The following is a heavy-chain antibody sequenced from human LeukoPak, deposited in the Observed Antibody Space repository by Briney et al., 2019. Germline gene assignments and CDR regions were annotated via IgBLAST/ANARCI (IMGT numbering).Heavy chain of an antibody. CDR2: INPNSGGT. D-gene: IGHD2-21*01. CDR3: ARHIPRLTKVGYLDF. V-gene: IGHV1-2*02. Sequence: ASVKVSCKASGYTFTGYYMHWVRQAPGQGLEWMGWINPNSGGTNYAQKFQGRVTMTRDTSISTAYMELSRLRSDDTAVYYCARHIPRLTKVGYLDFWGQGALVTVSS. CDR1: GYTFTGYY. J-gene: IGHJ4*02.